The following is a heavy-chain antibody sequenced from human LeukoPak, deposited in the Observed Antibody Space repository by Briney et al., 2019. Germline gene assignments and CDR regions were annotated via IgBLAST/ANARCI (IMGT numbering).Heavy chain of an antibody. J-gene: IGHJ6*03. Sequence: SVKVSCKPSGGTFSSYAISWVRQAPGQGLEWMGGIIPIFGTANYAQKFQGRVTMTRDTSISTAYMELSRLTSDDTAVYYCATVVARGYYYMDVWGKGTTVTVSS. CDR3: ATVVARGYYYMDV. V-gene: IGHV1-69*05. CDR2: IIPIFGTA. CDR1: GGTFSSYA. D-gene: IGHD2-15*01.